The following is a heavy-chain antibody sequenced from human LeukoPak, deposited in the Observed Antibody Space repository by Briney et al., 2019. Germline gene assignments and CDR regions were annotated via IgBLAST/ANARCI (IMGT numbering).Heavy chain of an antibody. D-gene: IGHD6-13*01. Sequence: ASVKVSCKASGYTFTSYGISWVRQAPGQGLEWMGWISAYNGNTNYAQKLQGRVTMTTDTSTSTAYMELRSLRSDDTAVYYCASDRKAIAAGNPFDYWGQGTLVTVSS. CDR2: ISAYNGNT. CDR3: ASDRKAIAAGNPFDY. CDR1: GYTFTSYG. J-gene: IGHJ4*02. V-gene: IGHV1-18*01.